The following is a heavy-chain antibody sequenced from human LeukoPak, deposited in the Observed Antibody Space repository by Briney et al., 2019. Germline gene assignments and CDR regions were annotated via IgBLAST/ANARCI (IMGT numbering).Heavy chain of an antibody. Sequence: PSETLSLTCTVSGGSISSGDYYWSWIRQPPGKGLEWIGYIYYSGSTYYNPSLKSRVTISVDTSKNQFSLKLSSVTAADTAVYYCARDSSYGLEYDYWGQGTLVTVSS. CDR2: IYYSGST. J-gene: IGHJ4*02. CDR1: GGSISSGDYY. D-gene: IGHD5-18*01. CDR3: ARDSSYGLEYDY. V-gene: IGHV4-30-4*01.